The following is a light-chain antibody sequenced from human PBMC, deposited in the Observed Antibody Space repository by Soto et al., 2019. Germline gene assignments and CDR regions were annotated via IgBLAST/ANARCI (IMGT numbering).Light chain of an antibody. CDR2: GAS. V-gene: IGKV3-20*01. CDR3: QQYGRSPNT. J-gene: IGKJ2*01. Sequence: EMVLTQSPDTLSLSPGERATLSCRASQIVNNNFLAWYQQKPGQAPRLLIYGASNRPGGIPDKFSGSGSGTDFTFTINRLEPEDFAVYYCQQYGRSPNTFAQGTKLEI. CDR1: QIVNNNF.